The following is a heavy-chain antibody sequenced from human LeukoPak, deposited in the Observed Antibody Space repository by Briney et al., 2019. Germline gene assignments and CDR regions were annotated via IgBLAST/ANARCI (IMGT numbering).Heavy chain of an antibody. D-gene: IGHD2-15*01. CDR1: GYTFTGYY. V-gene: IGHV1-2*02. Sequence: GASVKVSCKASGYTFTGYYMHWVRQAPGQGLEWIGWINPNSGGTNYAQKFQGRVTMTRDTSISTAYMELSRLRSDDTAVYYCAKDRGYCSGSSSCNSFDYWGQGTLVTVSS. J-gene: IGHJ4*02. CDR3: AKDRGYCSGSSSCNSFDY. CDR2: INPNSGGT.